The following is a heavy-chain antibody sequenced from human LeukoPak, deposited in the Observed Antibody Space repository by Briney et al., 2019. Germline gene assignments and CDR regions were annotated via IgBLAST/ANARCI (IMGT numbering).Heavy chain of an antibody. CDR3: AKDMGWYYYGSGSYNYGMDV. Sequence: GGSLGLSCAASGFTFDDYAMHWVRQAPGKGLEWVSGIRWNSGSIGYADSVQGRFTISRDNAKNSLYLQMNSLRAEDTALYYCAKDMGWYYYGSGSYNYGMDVWGQGTTVTVSS. D-gene: IGHD3-10*01. J-gene: IGHJ6*02. CDR2: IRWNSGSI. CDR1: GFTFDDYA. V-gene: IGHV3-9*01.